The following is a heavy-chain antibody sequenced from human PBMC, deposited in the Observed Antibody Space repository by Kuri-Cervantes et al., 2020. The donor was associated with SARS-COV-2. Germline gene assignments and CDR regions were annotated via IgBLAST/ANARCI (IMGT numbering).Heavy chain of an antibody. V-gene: IGHV3-21*01. CDR1: GFTLKSYT. CDR3: AKDGGRAVSAFDI. D-gene: IGHD3-16*01. J-gene: IGHJ3*02. Sequence: GESLKISCGASGFTLKSYTMNWVRQAPGKALQWISSMSGSGSYIYYADSLRGRFTISRDNSKNTLYLQMNSLRAEDTAVYYCAKDGGRAVSAFDIWGQGTMVTVSS. CDR2: MSGSGSYI.